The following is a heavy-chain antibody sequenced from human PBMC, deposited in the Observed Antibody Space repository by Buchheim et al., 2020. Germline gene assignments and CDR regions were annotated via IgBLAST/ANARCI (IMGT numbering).Heavy chain of an antibody. V-gene: IGHV4-30-4*01. D-gene: IGHD5-18*01. CDR2: IYYSGST. CDR1: GGSISSGDYC. Sequence: QVQLQESGPGLVKPSQTLSLTCTVSGGSISSGDYCWSWIRQPPGKGLEWIGYIYYSGSTYYNPSLKSRVTISVDTSKNQFSLKLSSVTAADTAVYYCARGLRGAVDTAMVRSYYFDYWGQGTL. CDR3: ARGLRGAVDTAMVRSYYFDY. J-gene: IGHJ4*02.